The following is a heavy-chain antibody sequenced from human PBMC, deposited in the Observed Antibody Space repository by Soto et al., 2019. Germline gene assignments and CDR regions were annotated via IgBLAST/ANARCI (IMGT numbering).Heavy chain of an antibody. J-gene: IGHJ6*03. CDR1: GGSISTYY. CDR2: IYNSGST. D-gene: IGHD3-10*01. V-gene: IGHV4-59*01. CDR3: ARERITMVREVIKYNMDV. Sequence: PSETLSLTCTVSGGSISTYYWSWIRRPPGKGLEWIGYIYNSGSTHSNPSLQSRVTISVDTSKNQFSLKLSSVTAADTAIYYCARERITMVREVIKYNMDVWGQGTTV.